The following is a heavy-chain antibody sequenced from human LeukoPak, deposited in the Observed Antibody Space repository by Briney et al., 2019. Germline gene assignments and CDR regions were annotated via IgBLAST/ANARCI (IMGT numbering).Heavy chain of an antibody. D-gene: IGHD2-2*02. CDR3: ARVCGTSTSCYTLGH. CDR1: GFTFSSYS. CDR2: ISSSSSYI. J-gene: IGHJ4*02. V-gene: IGHV3-21*01. Sequence: GGSLRLSCAASGFTFSSYSMNWVRQAPGKGLEWVSSISSSSSYIYYADSVKGRFTISRDNAKNSLYLQMNSLRAEDTAVYYCARVCGTSTSCYTLGHWGQGTRV.